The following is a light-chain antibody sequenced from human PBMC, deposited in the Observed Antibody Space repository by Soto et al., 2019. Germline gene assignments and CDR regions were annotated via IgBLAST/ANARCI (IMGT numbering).Light chain of an antibody. V-gene: IGLV1-47*01. CDR2: RSH. Sequence: QSVLTQPPSASGTPGQRVTISCSGSSSNIGSNYVSWFQHLPGTAPKVLIYRSHQRPSGVPDRFSGSKSGISASLAISGLRSEDEADYYCASWDDSLRGYVFGTGTKLTVL. CDR3: ASWDDSLRGYV. J-gene: IGLJ1*01. CDR1: SSNIGSNY.